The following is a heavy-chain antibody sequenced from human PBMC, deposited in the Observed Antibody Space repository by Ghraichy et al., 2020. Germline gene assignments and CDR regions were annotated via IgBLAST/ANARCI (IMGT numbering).Heavy chain of an antibody. D-gene: IGHD6-6*01. Sequence: SETLSLTCTVYGDSISSSNYYWGWIRQPPGKGLEWIGSINYSGSTYYNPSLKSRVTISVDTSKNQFSLKLRFVTGSDTAVYYCARLHASIAARRIYGMDVWGQGTTVTVSS. V-gene: IGHV4-39*01. CDR2: INYSGST. CDR3: ARLHASIAARRIYGMDV. J-gene: IGHJ6*02. CDR1: GDSISSSNYY.